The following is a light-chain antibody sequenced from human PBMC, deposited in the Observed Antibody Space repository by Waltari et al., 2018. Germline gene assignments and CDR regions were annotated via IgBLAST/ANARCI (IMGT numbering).Light chain of an antibody. CDR3: QQYNTYPLT. J-gene: IGKJ4*01. CDR1: QSLNSS. Sequence: DIQMTQSPSTLSASVADRVTTTCRASQSLNSSLAWYQQKPGKAPKLLIYQASTLQGGVPSRFSGSGSGTEFTLTISSLQPDDFATYYCQQYNTYPLTFGGGTKVESK. V-gene: IGKV1-5*03. CDR2: QAS.